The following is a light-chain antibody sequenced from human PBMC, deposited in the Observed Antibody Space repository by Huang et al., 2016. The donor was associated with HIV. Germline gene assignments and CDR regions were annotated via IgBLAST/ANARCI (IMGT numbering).Light chain of an antibody. CDR1: QTILYSSKNKNY. J-gene: IGKJ4*01. CDR2: WAS. V-gene: IGKV4-1*01. Sequence: DIVMTQSPDSLAVSLGERATVNCKSSQTILYSSKNKNYLAWYQRKPGQPHKLLIYWASTRECGVPDRFSGSGSGTDFTLTISSLQAEDVAVYYCQQYFETPLTFGGGTKVEIK. CDR3: QQYFETPLT.